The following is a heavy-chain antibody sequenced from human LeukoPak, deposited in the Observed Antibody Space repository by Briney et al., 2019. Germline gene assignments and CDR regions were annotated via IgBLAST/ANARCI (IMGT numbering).Heavy chain of an antibody. D-gene: IGHD3-10*01. CDR1: GFTLCTYW. CDR3: AKDRYYASGSYYNPDDAFDI. CDR2: IKQDGSEK. J-gene: IGHJ3*02. V-gene: IGHV3-7*01. Sequence: QTGGSLRLSCAASGFTLCTYWMSGVRQAPGKGLGWGANIKQDGSEKYYVDSVKGRFTISRDNAKNSLFLQMNSLRAEDTAVYYCAKDRYYASGSYYNPDDAFDIWGQGTMVTVSS.